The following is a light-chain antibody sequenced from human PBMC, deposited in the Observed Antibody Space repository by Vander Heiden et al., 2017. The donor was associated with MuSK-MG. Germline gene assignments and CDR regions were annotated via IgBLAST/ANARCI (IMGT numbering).Light chain of an antibody. J-gene: IGLJ2*01. CDR1: SSDVGAYHY. V-gene: IGLV2-14*01. CDR2: DVT. Sequence: QFALPQPASVSGSPDQSITISSTGTSSDVGAYHYVSWYQQYPGKAPKLMIYDVTNRPSGVSNRFSGSKSGNTASLTISGLQAKDEADYYCTSYTRSSTLVFGGGTKLTVL. CDR3: TSYTRSSTLV.